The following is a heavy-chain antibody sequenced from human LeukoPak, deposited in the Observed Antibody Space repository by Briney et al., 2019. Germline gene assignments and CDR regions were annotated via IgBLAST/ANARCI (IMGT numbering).Heavy chain of an antibody. V-gene: IGHV3-23*01. CDR1: GFTFSSYA. J-gene: IGHJ4*02. CDR3: ANEVSIFSSWYLMAPIDY. D-gene: IGHD6-13*01. CDR2: ISGSGDST. Sequence: PGGSLRLSCAASGFTFSSYAMSWVRQAPGKGLEWVSAISGSGDSTYYADSVKGRFTISRDNSKNTLYLQMNSLRAEDTAVYYCANEVSIFSSWYLMAPIDYWGQGTLVTVSS.